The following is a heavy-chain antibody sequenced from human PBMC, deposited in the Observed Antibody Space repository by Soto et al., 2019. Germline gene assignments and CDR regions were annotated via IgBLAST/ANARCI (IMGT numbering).Heavy chain of an antibody. CDR2: ISSSSSYI. J-gene: IGHJ4*02. D-gene: IGHD6-13*01. Sequence: EVQLVESGGGLVQPGGSLRLSCAASGFTFSSYSMNWVRQAPGKGLEWVSSISSSSSYIYYADSVKGRFTISRDNAKNSLYLQMNSLRAEDTAVYYCARDAGSSSWHYYFDYWGQGTLVTVSS. V-gene: IGHV3-21*01. CDR3: ARDAGSSSWHYYFDY. CDR1: GFTFSSYS.